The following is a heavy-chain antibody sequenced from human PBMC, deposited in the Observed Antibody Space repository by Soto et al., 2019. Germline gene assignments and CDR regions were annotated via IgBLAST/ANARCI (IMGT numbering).Heavy chain of an antibody. CDR3: AREGIAVDGTADY. D-gene: IGHD6-19*01. CDR2: IIPILGIA. J-gene: IGHJ4*02. CDR1: GGTFSSYT. V-gene: IGHV1-69*08. Sequence: QVQLVQSGAEVKKPGSSVKVSCKASGGTFSSYTISWVRQAPGQGLEWMGRIIPILGIANYAQKFQGRVTITADKSTSTAYMELSSLRSEDTAVYYCAREGIAVDGTADYWGQGTLVTVSS.